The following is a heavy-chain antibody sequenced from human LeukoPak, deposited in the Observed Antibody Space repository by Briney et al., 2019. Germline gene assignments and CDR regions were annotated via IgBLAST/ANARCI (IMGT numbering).Heavy chain of an antibody. J-gene: IGHJ4*02. CDR1: GFTFSSYS. Sequence: GGSLRLSCAASGFTFSSYSMNWVRQAPGKGLEWVSYISSSSSTIYYADSVKGRFTISRDNAKNSLYLQMNSLRAEDTAVYYCARDIEQLVLDYWGQGTLVTVSS. V-gene: IGHV3-48*04. D-gene: IGHD6-6*01. CDR3: ARDIEQLVLDY. CDR2: ISSSSSTI.